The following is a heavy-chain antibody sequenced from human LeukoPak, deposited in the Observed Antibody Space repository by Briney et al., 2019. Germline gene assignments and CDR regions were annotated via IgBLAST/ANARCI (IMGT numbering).Heavy chain of an antibody. CDR1: GGSVTTSSCY. J-gene: IGHJ5*02. CDR3: ARRSLREAYNRFDP. V-gene: IGHV4-39*01. D-gene: IGHD3-10*01. Sequence: KSSETLSLTCTVSGGSVTTSSCYWGWIRQPPGKGLEWIGSMSHSGSAFYNPSLKSRVSISVDTSKNQFSLRVTSVTAADTALYYCARRSLREAYNRFDPWGQGTLVTVSS. CDR2: MSHSGSA.